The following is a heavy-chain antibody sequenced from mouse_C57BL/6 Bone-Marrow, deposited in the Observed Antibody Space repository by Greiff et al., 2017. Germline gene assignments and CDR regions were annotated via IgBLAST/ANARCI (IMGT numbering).Heavy chain of an antibody. V-gene: IGHV1-9*01. CDR2: ILPGSGST. J-gene: IGHJ4*01. D-gene: IGHD2-2*01. Sequence: QVQLKQSGAELMKPGASVKLSCKATGYTFTGYWIEWVKQRPGHGLEWIGEILPGSGSTNYNEKFKGKATFTADTSSNTAYMQLSSLTTEDSALYDCARWGYPDYYAMDYWGQGTSVTVSS. CDR3: ARWGYPDYYAMDY. CDR1: GYTFTGYW.